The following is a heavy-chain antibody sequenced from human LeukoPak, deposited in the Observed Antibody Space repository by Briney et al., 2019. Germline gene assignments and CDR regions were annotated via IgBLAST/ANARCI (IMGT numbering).Heavy chain of an antibody. D-gene: IGHD5-18*01. CDR1: GYTFTSYD. Sequence: GASVKVSCKASGYTFTSYDINWVRQATGQGLEWMGGIIPIFGTANYAQKFQGRVTITADESTSTAYMELSSLRSEDTAVYYCARDSLDTAMAPFDYWGQGTLVTVSS. CDR3: ARDSLDTAMAPFDY. V-gene: IGHV1-69*13. CDR2: IIPIFGTA. J-gene: IGHJ4*02.